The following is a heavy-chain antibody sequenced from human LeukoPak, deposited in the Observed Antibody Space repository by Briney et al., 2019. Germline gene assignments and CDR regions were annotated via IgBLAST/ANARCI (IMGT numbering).Heavy chain of an antibody. CDR1: GFTFTRHS. D-gene: IGHD1-26*01. Sequence: PGGSLRLSCAASGFTFTRHSMNWVRQAPGKGLEWVSFIGIWSSPIYYADSVRGRFTISRDNAKNSIYLQMNSLRVEDTAVYYCARDRGNSIVGADFDSWGQGTLVTVSS. J-gene: IGHJ4*02. CDR2: IGIWSSPI. CDR3: ARDRGNSIVGADFDS. V-gene: IGHV3-48*01.